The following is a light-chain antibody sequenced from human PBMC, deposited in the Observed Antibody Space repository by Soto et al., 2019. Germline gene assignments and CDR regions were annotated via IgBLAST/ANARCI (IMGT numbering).Light chain of an antibody. CDR3: VSNAGNHEV. V-gene: IGLV2-8*01. J-gene: IGLJ2*01. CDR1: SSDVGGYNY. CDR2: EVT. Sequence: QSVLTQPPSASGSPGQSVTISCTGTSSDVGGYNYVSWFQQYPGKAPNLLIYEVTKRPSGVPDRFSGSKSGNTASLTVAVLQAEDEADYYCVSNAGNHEVFGGGTKLTVL.